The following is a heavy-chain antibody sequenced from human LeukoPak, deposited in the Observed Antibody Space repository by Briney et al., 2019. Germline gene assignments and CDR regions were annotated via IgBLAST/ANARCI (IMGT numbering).Heavy chain of an antibody. J-gene: IGHJ4*02. CDR2: IYHSGST. D-gene: IGHD3-9*01. V-gene: IGHV4-4*02. CDR1: GGSISSSNW. CDR3: ARAQKGWYFDWLPYLDY. Sequence: SETLSLTCAVSGGSISSSNWWSWVRQPPGKGLEWIGEIYHSGSTNYNPSLKSRVTISVDTSKNQFSLKLSSVTAADTAVYYCARAQKGWYFDWLPYLDYWGQGTLVTVSS.